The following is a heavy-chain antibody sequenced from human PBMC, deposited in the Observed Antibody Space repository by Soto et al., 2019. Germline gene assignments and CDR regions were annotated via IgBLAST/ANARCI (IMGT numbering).Heavy chain of an antibody. CDR3: VREPWGFSGTWYDY. D-gene: IGHD6-13*01. CDR2: INHDGSKT. Sequence: SLRLSCAASQSSFSSYWMHWVRQVPGKGPAWVSRINHDGSKTEYADSVKGRFTISRDNTNNTLYLQMNSLRVEDTAMYYCVREPWGFSGTWYDYWGQGTLVTVSS. V-gene: IGHV3-74*01. CDR1: QSSFSSYW. J-gene: IGHJ4*02.